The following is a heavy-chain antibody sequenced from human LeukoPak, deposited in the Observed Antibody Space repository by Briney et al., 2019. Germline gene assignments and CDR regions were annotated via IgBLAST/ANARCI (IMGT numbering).Heavy chain of an antibody. CDR2: IITSDSTI. J-gene: IGHJ4*02. CDR3: ARSDYYGSGSFPYYFDY. Sequence: GGSLRLSCAASGFTLSDYYMSWIRQAPGKGLEWVSYIITSDSTINYADSVKGRFTISGDNAKNSLYLQMNSLRAEDTAVYCCARSDYYGSGSFPYYFDYWGQGALVTVSS. D-gene: IGHD3-10*01. V-gene: IGHV3-11*01. CDR1: GFTLSDYY.